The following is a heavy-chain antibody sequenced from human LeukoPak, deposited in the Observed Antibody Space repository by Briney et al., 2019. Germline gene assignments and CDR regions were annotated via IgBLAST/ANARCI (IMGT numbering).Heavy chain of an antibody. CDR2: ISTSGTTI. J-gene: IGHJ4*02. Sequence: GGSLRLSCAASGFPFSSYEMTWIRRAPGKGLEWVSYISTSGTTIYYADSVKGRFTISRDNAKNSLFLQMNSLRAEDTAVYYCVRGGGGDSAFDYWGQGTLVTVSS. CDR1: GFPFSSYE. V-gene: IGHV3-48*03. D-gene: IGHD2-21*02. CDR3: VRGGGGDSAFDY.